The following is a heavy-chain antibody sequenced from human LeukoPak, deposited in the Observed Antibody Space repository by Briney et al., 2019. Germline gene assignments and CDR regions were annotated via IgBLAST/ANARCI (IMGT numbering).Heavy chain of an antibody. J-gene: IGHJ4*02. D-gene: IGHD3-3*01. CDR3: ARENYDFWSGYSTDY. V-gene: IGHV3-66*01. Sequence: PGGSLRLSCAASGFTVSSNYMSWVRQAPGKGLEWVSVIYSGGSTYYADSVKGRFTISRDNSKNTLYLQMNSLRAEDTAVYYCARENYDFWSGYSTDYWGQGTLVTVSS. CDR2: IYSGGST. CDR1: GFTVSSNY.